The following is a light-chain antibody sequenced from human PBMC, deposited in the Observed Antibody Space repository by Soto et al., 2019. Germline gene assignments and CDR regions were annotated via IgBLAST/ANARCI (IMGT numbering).Light chain of an antibody. J-gene: IGKJ1*01. CDR1: QDITSY. CDR3: QHYNSNPDA. Sequence: PMSQSASAVSASVGDRVTITCRTSQDITSYLVWFQQKPGKVPERLIYGATNLQSGVPSRFSGSGSGTEFTLTISSLQPEDFATYYCQHYNSNPDAFGEGTKVDIK. CDR2: GAT. V-gene: IGKV1-17*03.